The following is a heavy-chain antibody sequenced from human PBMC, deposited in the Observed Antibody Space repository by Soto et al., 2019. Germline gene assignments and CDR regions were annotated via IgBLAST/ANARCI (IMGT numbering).Heavy chain of an antibody. Sequence: GGSLRLSCAASGFTFSSYVMSWVRQAPGKGLEWVANINQDGSETYYVDSVKGRFTISRDNAKNSVYLQMNSLRAEDTAVYYCAIDSGAATGWGQGTMVTVSS. V-gene: IGHV3-7*03. J-gene: IGHJ3*01. CDR3: AIDSGAATG. CDR1: GFTFSSYV. D-gene: IGHD2-15*01. CDR2: INQDGSET.